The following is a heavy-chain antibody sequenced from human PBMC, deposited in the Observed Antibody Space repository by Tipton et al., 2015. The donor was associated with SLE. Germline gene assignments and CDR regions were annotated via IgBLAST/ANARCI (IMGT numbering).Heavy chain of an antibody. CDR1: RGSISSYY. D-gene: IGHD3-9*01. CDR3: VRVGHYDNKGDALDDFDI. V-gene: IGHV4-59*08. CDR2: VFYNGET. Sequence: TLSLTCTVSRGSISSYYWRWIRQPPGQGLEWIGHVFYNGETNYNPSLKSRITVPGDTSKNQFSLNLTSVTAADTAVYYCVRVGHYDNKGDALDDFDIWGQGTMVTVPS. J-gene: IGHJ3*02.